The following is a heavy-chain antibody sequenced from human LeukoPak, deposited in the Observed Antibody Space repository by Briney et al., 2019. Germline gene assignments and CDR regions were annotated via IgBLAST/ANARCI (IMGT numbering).Heavy chain of an antibody. CDR2: IIPIFGTA. V-gene: IGHV1-69*05. D-gene: IGHD3-22*01. CDR1: EGTFSSYA. J-gene: IGHJ4*02. CDR3: ARVPLDDSSGYYFDY. Sequence: SVKVSCKASEGTFSSYAISWVRQAPGQGLEWMGGIIPIFGTANYAQKFQGRVTITTDESTSTAYMELSSLRSEDTAVYYCARVPLDDSSGYYFDYWGQGTLVTVSS.